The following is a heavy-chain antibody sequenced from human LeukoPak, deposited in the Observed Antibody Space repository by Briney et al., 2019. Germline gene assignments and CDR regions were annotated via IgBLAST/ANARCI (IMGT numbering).Heavy chain of an antibody. Sequence: GGSLRLSCAASGFTFSSYSMNWVRQAPGKGLEWVSSISSSSYIYYADSVKGRFTISRDNAKNSLYLQMNSLRAEDTAVYYCARADTAMDFDYWGQGTLVTVSS. CDR2: ISSSSYI. J-gene: IGHJ4*02. CDR1: GFTFSSYS. V-gene: IGHV3-21*01. D-gene: IGHD5-18*01. CDR3: ARADTAMDFDY.